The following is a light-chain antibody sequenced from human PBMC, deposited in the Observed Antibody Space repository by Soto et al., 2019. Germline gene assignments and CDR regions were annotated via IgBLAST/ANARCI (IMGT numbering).Light chain of an antibody. CDR3: PRCGRAPCS. CDR1: QSVSSNN. V-gene: IGKV3-20*01. Sequence: EIVLTQSPGTLSLSPGERATLSCRASQSVSSNNLAWYQQRPGQAPRVVIYGASTRATGIQERFSGSGSGTAFSLTVSRVERDYFPVYCCPRCGRAPCSFGPGIKVDIK. CDR2: GAS. J-gene: IGKJ3*01.